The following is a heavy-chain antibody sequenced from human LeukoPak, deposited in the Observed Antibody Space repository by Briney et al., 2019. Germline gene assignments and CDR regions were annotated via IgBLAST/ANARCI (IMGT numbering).Heavy chain of an antibody. V-gene: IGHV3-21*01. Sequence: PGGSPRLSCAASGFTFSSYSMNWVRQAPGKGLEWVSSISSSSSYIYYADSVKGRFTISRDNAKNSLYLQMNSLRAEDTAVYYCAREGIAVAGAFDYWGQGTLVTVSS. CDR2: ISSSSSYI. D-gene: IGHD6-19*01. J-gene: IGHJ4*02. CDR1: GFTFSSYS. CDR3: AREGIAVAGAFDY.